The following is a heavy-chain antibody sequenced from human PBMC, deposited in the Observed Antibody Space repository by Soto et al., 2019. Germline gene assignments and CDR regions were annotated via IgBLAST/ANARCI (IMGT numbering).Heavy chain of an antibody. CDR1: GGSISSYY. V-gene: IGHV4-59*12. Sequence: SETLSLTCTVSGGSISSYYWSWIRQPPGKGLEWIGYIYYSGSTNYNPSLKSRVTISVDTSKNQFSLKLSSVTATDTAVYYCARDNYGDTYYFDYWGQGTLVTVSS. D-gene: IGHD4-17*01. CDR3: ARDNYGDTYYFDY. CDR2: IYYSGST. J-gene: IGHJ4*02.